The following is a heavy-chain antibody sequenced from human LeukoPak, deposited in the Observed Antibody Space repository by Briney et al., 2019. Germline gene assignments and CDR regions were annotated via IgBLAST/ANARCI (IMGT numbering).Heavy chain of an antibody. Sequence: GGSLRLSCAASGFTFSNAWMSWVRQAPGKGLEWVGRIKSKTDGGTTDYAAPVKGRFTISRDDSKNTLYLQMNSLKTEDTAVYYCTTAHPYCSSTSCPPDPWGQGTLVTVSS. V-gene: IGHV3-15*01. CDR1: GFTFSNAW. CDR2: IKSKTDGGTT. J-gene: IGHJ5*02. D-gene: IGHD2-2*01. CDR3: TTAHPYCSSTSCPPDP.